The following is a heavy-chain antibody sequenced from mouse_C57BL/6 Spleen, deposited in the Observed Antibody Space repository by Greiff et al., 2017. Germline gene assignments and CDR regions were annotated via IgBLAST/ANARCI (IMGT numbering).Heavy chain of an antibody. V-gene: IGHV1-82*01. J-gene: IGHJ4*01. CDR1: GYAFSSSW. Sequence: VKLQESGPELVKPGASVKISCKASGYAFSSSWMNWVKQRPGKGLEWIGRIYPGDGDTNYNGKFKGKATLTADKSSSTAYMQLSSLTSEDSAVYFCARGSNFMDYWGQGTSVTVSS. D-gene: IGHD2-5*01. CDR2: IYPGDGDT. CDR3: ARGSNFMDY.